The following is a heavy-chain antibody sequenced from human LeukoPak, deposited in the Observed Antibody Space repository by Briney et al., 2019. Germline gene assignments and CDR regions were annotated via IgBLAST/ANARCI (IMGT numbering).Heavy chain of an antibody. V-gene: IGHV3-23*01. CDR3: AKELLPLTVVTPGYFDY. CDR2: ISGSGGST. CDR1: GFTFSSYA. J-gene: IGHJ4*02. Sequence: PGGSLRLSCAASGFTFSSYAMSWVRQAPGKGLEWVSAISGSGGSTYYADSVKGRFTISRDNSKNTLYLQMNSLRAEDTAVYYCAKELLPLTVVTPGYFDYWGQGTLVTVSS. D-gene: IGHD2-21*02.